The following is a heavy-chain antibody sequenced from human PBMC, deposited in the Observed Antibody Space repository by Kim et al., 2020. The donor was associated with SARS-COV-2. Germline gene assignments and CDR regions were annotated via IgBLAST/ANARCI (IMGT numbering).Heavy chain of an antibody. V-gene: IGHV3-21*01. J-gene: IGHJ6*02. CDR3: ARAPLLWFGELFGGMDV. CDR1: GFTFSSYS. D-gene: IGHD3-10*01. CDR2: ISSSSSYI. Sequence: GGSLRLSCAASGFTFSSYSMNWVRQAPGKGLEWVSSISSSSSYIYYADSVKGRFTISRDNAKNSLYLQMNSLRAEDTAVYYCARAPLLWFGELFGGMDVWGQGTTVTVSS.